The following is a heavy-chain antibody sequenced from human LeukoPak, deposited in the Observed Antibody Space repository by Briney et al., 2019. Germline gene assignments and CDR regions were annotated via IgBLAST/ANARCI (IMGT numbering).Heavy chain of an antibody. V-gene: IGHV3-53*04. Sequence: GGSLRLSCVASGFTVSSNYMSWVRQAPGKGLEWVSVIYSGGSTYYADSVKGRFTISRQNSKNTLYLQMYSLRAEDTAVYYCARSKTGTCFDYWGQGILVTVSS. D-gene: IGHD1-7*01. CDR3: ARSKTGTCFDY. CDR2: IYSGGST. CDR1: GFTVSSNY. J-gene: IGHJ4*02.